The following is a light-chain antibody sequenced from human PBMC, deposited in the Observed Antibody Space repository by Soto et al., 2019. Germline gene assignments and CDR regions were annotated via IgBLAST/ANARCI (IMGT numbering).Light chain of an antibody. CDR2: GAS. J-gene: IGKJ4*01. V-gene: IGKV3-15*01. Sequence: EIVMTQSPATLSVSPGERATLSCRASQSVSSNLAWYQQKPGQVPSLLIYGASTRATGVPDRFSGSGSGTECTLTISSLQSEDFAVYYCQQYNNWPPLTFGGGTKVEIK. CDR3: QQYNNWPPLT. CDR1: QSVSSN.